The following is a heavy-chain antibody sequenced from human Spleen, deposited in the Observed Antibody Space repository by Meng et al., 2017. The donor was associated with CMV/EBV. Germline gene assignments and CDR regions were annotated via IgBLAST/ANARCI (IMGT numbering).Heavy chain of an antibody. J-gene: IGHJ4*02. CDR2: INHSGST. V-gene: IGHV4-34*01. CDR1: GGSFSGYY. D-gene: IGHD3-3*01. Sequence: SETLSLTCAVYGGSFSGYYWSWIRQPPGKGLEWIGEINHSGSTNYNPSLKSRVTISVDTSKNQFSLKLSSVTAADTAVYYCARGSGRGYDYWGQGTLVTVSS. CDR3: ARGSGRGYDY.